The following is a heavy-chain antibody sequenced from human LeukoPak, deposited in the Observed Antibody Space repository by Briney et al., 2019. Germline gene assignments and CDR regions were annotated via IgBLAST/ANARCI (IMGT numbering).Heavy chain of an antibody. CDR2: INPNSGGT. CDR3: ARIAVAGTSDYYYMDV. V-gene: IGHV1-2*02. D-gene: IGHD6-19*01. Sequence: ASVKVSCKASGYTFTGYYMHWVRQAPGQGLEWMGWINPNSGGTNYAQKFQGRVTMTRDTSISTAYMELSGLRSDDTAVYYCARIAVAGTSDYYYMDVWGKGTTVTISS. CDR1: GYTFTGYY. J-gene: IGHJ6*03.